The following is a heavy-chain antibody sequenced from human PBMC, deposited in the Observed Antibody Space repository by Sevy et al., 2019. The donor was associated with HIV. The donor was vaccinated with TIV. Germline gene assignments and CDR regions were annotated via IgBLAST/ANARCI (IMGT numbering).Heavy chain of an antibody. J-gene: IGHJ6*02. CDR3: ARGIAAPRGMDV. Sequence: SETLSLTCTVSGDSISGYYWSWIRQPPGKGLEWIGYFFYSGSTHYNPSLKSRVTISVDTTRNQVSLKVRSVTAADTAVYYCARGIAAPRGMDVWGQGTTVTVSS. D-gene: IGHD6-13*01. V-gene: IGHV4-59*01. CDR1: GDSISGYY. CDR2: FFYSGST.